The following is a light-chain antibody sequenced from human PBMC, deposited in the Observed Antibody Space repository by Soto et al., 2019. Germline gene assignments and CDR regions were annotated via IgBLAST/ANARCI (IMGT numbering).Light chain of an antibody. CDR3: QQRSNWPRT. J-gene: IGKJ1*01. CDR1: QSVSSY. V-gene: IGKV3-11*01. Sequence: EIVLTQSPATLSSSPGERATLSCRASQSVSSYLAWYQQKPGQAPRLLIYDASDRATGIPARFSGSGSGTXXXXXIXXXXXEDFAVYYCQQRSNWPRTFGQGTKVEIK. CDR2: DAS.